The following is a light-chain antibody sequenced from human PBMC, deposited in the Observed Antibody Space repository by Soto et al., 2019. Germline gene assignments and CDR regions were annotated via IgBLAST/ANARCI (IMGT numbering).Light chain of an antibody. CDR3: QQYGNSPPLT. CDR1: QSVSNNY. Sequence: EIVLTQSPGTLSLSPGERATLSCRAIQSVSNNYLAWYQQKPGQAPRLLIYGASNRATGIPDRFSGSGSGTDFTLTISRLEPEDFALYYCQQYGNSPPLTFGGGTKVDI. J-gene: IGKJ4*01. CDR2: GAS. V-gene: IGKV3-20*01.